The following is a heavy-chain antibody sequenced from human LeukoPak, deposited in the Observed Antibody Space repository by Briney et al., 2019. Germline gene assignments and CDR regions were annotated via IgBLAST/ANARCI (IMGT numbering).Heavy chain of an antibody. J-gene: IGHJ4*02. V-gene: IGHV1-24*01. Sequence: ASVNVSCKASGGTFSSYAISWVRQAPGKGLEWMGGFDPEDGETIYAQKFQGRVTMTEDTSTDTAYMELSSLRSEDTAVYYCATDLAWGQGTLVTVSS. CDR3: ATDLA. CDR1: GGTFSSYA. CDR2: FDPEDGET.